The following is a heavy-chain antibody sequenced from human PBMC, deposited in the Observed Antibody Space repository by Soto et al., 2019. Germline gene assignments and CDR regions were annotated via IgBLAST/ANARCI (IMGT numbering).Heavy chain of an antibody. CDR1: GFTFSSYS. CDR3: ARGSQLPTPNWFDP. V-gene: IGHV3-48*01. J-gene: IGHJ5*02. D-gene: IGHD1-26*01. CDR2: ISSSSSTI. Sequence: PGGSLRLSCAASGFTFSSYSMNWVRQAPGKGLEWVSYISSSSSTIYYADSVKGRFTISRDNAKNSLYLEMNSLRAEDTAVYYCARGSQLPTPNWFDPWGQGTLVTVSS.